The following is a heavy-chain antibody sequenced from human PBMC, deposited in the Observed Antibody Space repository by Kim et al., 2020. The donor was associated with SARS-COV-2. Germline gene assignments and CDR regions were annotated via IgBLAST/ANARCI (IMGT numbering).Heavy chain of an antibody. CDR1: GYSFTSYW. J-gene: IGHJ4*02. V-gene: IGHV5-51*01. D-gene: IGHD2-2*01. CDR2: IYPGDSDT. Sequence: GESLKISCKGSGYSFTSYWIGWVRQMPGKGLEWMGIIYPGDSDTRYSPSFQGQVTISADKSISTAYLQWSSLKASDTAMYYCARADRCSSTSCYAFDYWGQGTLVTVSS. CDR3: ARADRCSSTSCYAFDY.